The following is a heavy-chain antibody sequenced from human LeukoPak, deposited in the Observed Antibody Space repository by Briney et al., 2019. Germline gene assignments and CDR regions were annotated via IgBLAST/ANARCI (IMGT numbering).Heavy chain of an antibody. J-gene: IGHJ4*02. CDR1: GYTFTGYY. CDR2: INPNSGDT. V-gene: IGHV1-2*02. CDR3: AREQDIGMVSALDY. Sequence: ASMKVSFKPSGYTFTGYYMHWVRQAPGLGLEWMGWINPNSGDTNYAQKFQGRVTMTRDTSISTAYMELSRLRSDDTAVYYCAREQDIGMVSALDYWGQGTLVTVSS. D-gene: IGHD5-18*01.